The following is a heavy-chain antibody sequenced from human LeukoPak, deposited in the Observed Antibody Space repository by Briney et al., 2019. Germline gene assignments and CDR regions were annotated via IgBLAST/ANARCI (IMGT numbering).Heavy chain of an antibody. CDR1: RFPFSSYW. Sequence: GGSLRLSCAASRFPFSSYWMSWVRQAPGKGLEWVANIKQDGSDKYYVDSVKGRFTISRDNAKNSLYLQLNSLRADDTAVYYCARLTGTTGFDYWGQGTLVTVSS. J-gene: IGHJ4*02. V-gene: IGHV3-7*01. D-gene: IGHD1-1*01. CDR2: IKQDGSDK. CDR3: ARLTGTTGFDY.